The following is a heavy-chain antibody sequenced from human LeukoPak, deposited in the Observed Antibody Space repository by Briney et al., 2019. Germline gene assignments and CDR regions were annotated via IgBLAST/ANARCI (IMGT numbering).Heavy chain of an antibody. J-gene: IGHJ6*04. D-gene: IGHD3-10*01. CDR1: GYTFTSYA. CDR2: INAGNGNT. CDR3: ATDRRVRGVMSHYGMDV. Sequence: ASVKVSCKASGYTFTSYAMHWVRQAPGQRLEWMGWINAGNGNTKYSQKLQGRVTITRDTSASTAYMELSSLRSEDTAVYYCATDRRVRGVMSHYGMDVWGKGTTVTVSS. V-gene: IGHV1-3*01.